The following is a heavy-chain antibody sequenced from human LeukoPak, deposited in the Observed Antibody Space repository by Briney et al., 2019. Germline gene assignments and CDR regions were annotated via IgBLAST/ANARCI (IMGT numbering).Heavy chain of an antibody. CDR1: GGTFSSYA. Sequence: SVKVSCKASGGTFSSYAISWVRQAPGQGLEWMGGIIPIFGTANYAQKFQGRVTITADESTSTAYMELSSLRSEDTAVYYCATRPGTGVAVFGVVRHYYYYYGMDVWGQGTTVTVSS. D-gene: IGHD3-3*01. V-gene: IGHV1-69*13. CDR3: ATRPGTGVAVFGVVRHYYYYYGMDV. CDR2: IIPIFGTA. J-gene: IGHJ6*02.